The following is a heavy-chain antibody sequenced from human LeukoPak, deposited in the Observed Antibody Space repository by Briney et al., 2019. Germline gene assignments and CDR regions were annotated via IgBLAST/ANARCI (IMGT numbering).Heavy chain of an antibody. Sequence: GGSLRLSCAASGFTVSSNYLNWVRQAPGKGLELDSIIYSGGSTYYADSVKGRFTISRENSKNTLYLQMNSLRADDTAVYYCARDQESDYYTPYGMDVWGQGTTVTVSS. CDR3: ARDQESDYYTPYGMDV. D-gene: IGHD3-3*01. V-gene: IGHV3-53*01. CDR2: IYSGGST. J-gene: IGHJ6*02. CDR1: GFTVSSNY.